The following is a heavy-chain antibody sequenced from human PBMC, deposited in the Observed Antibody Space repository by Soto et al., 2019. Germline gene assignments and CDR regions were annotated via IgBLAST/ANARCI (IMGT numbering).Heavy chain of an antibody. J-gene: IGHJ6*02. CDR1: GGTFSSYT. CDR2: IIPILGIA. Sequence: QVQLVQSGAEVKKPGSSVKVSCKASGGTFSSYTISWVRQAPGQGLEWMGRIIPILGIANYAQKFQGRVTITADKSTSTAYMELSSLRSEDTAVYYCARDPYDVVGYQLPVRGEDGMDVWGQGTTVTVSS. CDR3: ARDPYDVVGYQLPVRGEDGMDV. D-gene: IGHD2-2*01. V-gene: IGHV1-69*08.